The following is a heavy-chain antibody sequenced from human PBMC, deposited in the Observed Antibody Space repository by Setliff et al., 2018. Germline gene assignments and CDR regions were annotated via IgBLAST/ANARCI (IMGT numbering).Heavy chain of an antibody. Sequence: PGGSLRLSCAASGFTFRDAWMNWVRQATGKGLEWVGRIKSKADGGTADFAAPVKGSFTIPRDDSKNTMSLQMNSLKTEDTAVYYCTTGYISGYYIGHWGLGTLVTVSS. V-gene: IGHV3-15*01. CDR3: TTGYISGYYIGH. CDR1: GFTFRDAW. CDR2: IKSKADGGTA. D-gene: IGHD6-19*01. J-gene: IGHJ4*02.